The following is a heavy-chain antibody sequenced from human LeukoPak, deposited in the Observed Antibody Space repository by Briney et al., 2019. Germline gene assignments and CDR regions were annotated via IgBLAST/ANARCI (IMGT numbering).Heavy chain of an antibody. V-gene: IGHV1-18*01. Sequence: ASVKVSCKASGYTFTSYDINWVRQATGQGLEWMGWISAYNGNTNYAQKLQGRVTMTTDTSTSTAYMELRSLRSDDTAVYYCARDNIAAADYDYWGQGTLVTVSS. D-gene: IGHD6-13*01. CDR2: ISAYNGNT. CDR3: ARDNIAAADYDY. J-gene: IGHJ4*02. CDR1: GYTFTSYD.